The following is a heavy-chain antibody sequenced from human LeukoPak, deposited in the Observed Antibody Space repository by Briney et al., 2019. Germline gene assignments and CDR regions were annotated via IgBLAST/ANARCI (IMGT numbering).Heavy chain of an antibody. CDR1: GFTFSNYW. D-gene: IGHD3-22*01. J-gene: IGHJ4*02. CDR3: VGDSNGYFYGHDY. V-gene: IGHV3-7*03. Sequence: GGSLRLSCEASGFTFSNYWMSWVRQAPGKGLEWVANIKEDGNDEYYGDSVKGRFTISRDNAKNSLFLQMNSLRAEDTAVYFCVGDSNGYFYGHDYWGQGTLVAVSS. CDR2: IKEDGNDE.